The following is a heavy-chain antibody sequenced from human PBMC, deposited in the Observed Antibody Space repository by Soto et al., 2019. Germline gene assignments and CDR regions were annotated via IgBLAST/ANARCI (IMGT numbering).Heavy chain of an antibody. CDR1: GGSISSGGTGSY. J-gene: IGHJ4*02. CDR3: ASGHDAYKVRY. D-gene: IGHD1-1*01. CDR2: IYYTGNP. Sequence: QVQLQESGPGLVKPSQTLSLPCSVSGGSISSGGTGSYWTWIRQLPGKGLEWIGYIYYTGNPYYNPSLKSRPTISIDTSENQFSLKLTSVTAADTAVYFCASGHDAYKVRYWGQGTLVTVSS. V-gene: IGHV4-31*03.